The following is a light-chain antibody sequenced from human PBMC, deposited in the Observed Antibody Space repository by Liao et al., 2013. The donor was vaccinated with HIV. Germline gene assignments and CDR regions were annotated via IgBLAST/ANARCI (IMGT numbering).Light chain of an antibody. CDR2: YDS. Sequence: SYVLSQPPSVSVAPEKTARIPCGGNDIGSKSVHWYQQRPGQAPVLVISYDSDRPSGIPQRFSGSNSGNTATLTLSRVEAGDEADYYCQVWDSSSDHWVFGGGTKLTVL. J-gene: IGLJ3*02. V-gene: IGLV3-21*01. CDR1: DIGSKS. CDR3: QVWDSSSDHWV.